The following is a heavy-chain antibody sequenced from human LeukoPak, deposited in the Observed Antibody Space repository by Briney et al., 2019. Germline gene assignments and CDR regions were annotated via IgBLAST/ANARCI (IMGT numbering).Heavy chain of an antibody. CDR3: ARDYYDFWSGYYPYYYYGMDV. CDR1: GFTFSSYA. J-gene: IGHJ6*02. Sequence: PGGSLRLSCAASGFTFSSYAMHWVRQAPGKGLEWVAVISYDGSNKYYADSVKGRFTISRDNSKNTLYLQMNSLRAEDTAVYYCARDYYDFWSGYYPYYYYGMDVWGQGTTVTVSS. CDR2: ISYDGSNK. V-gene: IGHV3-30-3*01. D-gene: IGHD3-3*01.